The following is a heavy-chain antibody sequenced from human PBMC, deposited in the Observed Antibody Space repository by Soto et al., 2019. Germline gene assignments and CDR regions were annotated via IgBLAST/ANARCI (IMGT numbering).Heavy chain of an antibody. J-gene: IGHJ4*02. CDR1: GYTFTTSG. CDR3: ARIGLSSSESHFDY. D-gene: IGHD6-13*01. CDR2: ISAYNGNT. V-gene: IGHV1-18*01. Sequence: ASVKVSCKASGYTFTTSGIGWARQAPGQGLEWMGWISAYNGNTNYAQKLQGRVTMTTDTSTSTAYMELRSLRSDDTAVYYCARIGLSSSESHFDYWGQGTLVTVSS.